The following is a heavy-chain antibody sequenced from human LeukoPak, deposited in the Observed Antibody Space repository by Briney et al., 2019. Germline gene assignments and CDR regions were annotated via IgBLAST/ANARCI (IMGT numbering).Heavy chain of an antibody. Sequence: SETLSLTCAVYGGSFSGYYWSWIRQPPGKGLEWIGEINHSGSTNYNPSLKSRVTMSVDTSKNQFSLKLSSVTAADTAVYYCARGAYDFWSGPEKYYFDYWGQGTLVTVSS. D-gene: IGHD3-3*01. J-gene: IGHJ4*02. CDR2: INHSGST. CDR1: GGSFSGYY. CDR3: ARGAYDFWSGPEKYYFDY. V-gene: IGHV4-34*01.